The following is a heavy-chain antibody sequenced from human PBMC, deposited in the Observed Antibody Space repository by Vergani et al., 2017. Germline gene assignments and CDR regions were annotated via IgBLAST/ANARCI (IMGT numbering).Heavy chain of an antibody. CDR3: ARGLVVLDD. J-gene: IGHJ4*02. V-gene: IGHV4-34*01. Sequence: QVQLHQWGAGLLKPSETLSLTCAVYGGSSSGYYWSWIRQPPGKGLEWIGEINQSGSTNYNPSLKSRVTISVDPSKNQFSLKLSAVTAADTAVYYCARGLVVLDDWGQGTLVTVSS. CDR2: INQSGST. D-gene: IGHD6-6*01. CDR1: GGSSSGYY.